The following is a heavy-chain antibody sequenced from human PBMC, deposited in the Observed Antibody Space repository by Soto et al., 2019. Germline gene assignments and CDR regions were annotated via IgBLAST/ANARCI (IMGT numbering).Heavy chain of an antibody. J-gene: IGHJ4*02. CDR2: IYPGDSDT. CDR1: GYSFSNYW. D-gene: IGHD6-19*01. CDR3: ARRNSGWYYFDL. Sequence: GESLKISCQGSGYSFSNYWIAWVLQIPGKGLEWMGIIYPGDSDTRYSPSFQGQVTISADKSINTAYLQWSSLEASDTAMYYCARRNSGWYYFDLWGQGTLVTVSS. V-gene: IGHV5-51*01.